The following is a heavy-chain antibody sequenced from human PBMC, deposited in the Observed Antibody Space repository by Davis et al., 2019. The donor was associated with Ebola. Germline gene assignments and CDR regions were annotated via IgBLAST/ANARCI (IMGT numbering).Heavy chain of an antibody. Sequence: GESLKISCAASGFTFSSYWMHWVRQAPGKGLVWVSRINSDGSSTSYADSVKGLFTISRDNAKNTLFLQVNSLRAEDTAGYYCVRVSRNIATGWYRFDAFDIWGQGTLVTVSS. CDR2: INSDGSST. D-gene: IGHD6-19*01. CDR3: VRVSRNIATGWYRFDAFDI. J-gene: IGHJ3*02. V-gene: IGHV3-74*01. CDR1: GFTFSSYW.